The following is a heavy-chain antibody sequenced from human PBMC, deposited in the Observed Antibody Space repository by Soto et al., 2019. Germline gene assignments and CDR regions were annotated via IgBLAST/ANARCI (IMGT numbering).Heavy chain of an antibody. CDR1: GGSISSYY. CDR2: IYYSGST. Sequence: QVQLQESGPGLVKPSETLSLTCTVSGGSISSYYWSWIRQPPGKGLEWIGYIYYSGSTNYNPSLKSRVTISVDTSKNQFSLKLSSVTAADTAVYYCARNKDYMDVWGKGTTVTVSS. J-gene: IGHJ6*03. CDR3: ARNKDYMDV. V-gene: IGHV4-59*01.